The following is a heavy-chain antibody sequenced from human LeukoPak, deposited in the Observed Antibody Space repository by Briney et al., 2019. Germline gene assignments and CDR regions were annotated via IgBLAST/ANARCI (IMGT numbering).Heavy chain of an antibody. CDR3: PTDHSIRYFDWLFLYYFDY. Sequence: GGSLRLSCVASGFTFSSRDWMTWVRQAPGKGLEWVANIKQDGSEKNYVDSVKGRFTISRDNAKHSVDLQLHSLRVEDTAVYYCPTDHSIRYFDWLFLYYFDYWGQGTLVTVSS. D-gene: IGHD3-9*01. CDR2: IKQDGSEK. CDR1: GFTFSSRDW. V-gene: IGHV3-7*03. J-gene: IGHJ4*02.